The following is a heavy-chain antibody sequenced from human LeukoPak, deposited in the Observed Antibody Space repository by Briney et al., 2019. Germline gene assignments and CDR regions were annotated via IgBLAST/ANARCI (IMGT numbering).Heavy chain of an antibody. D-gene: IGHD3-10*01. CDR1: GFTFSTYA. CDR2: IRSKPYGGTT. V-gene: IGHV3-49*04. J-gene: IGHJ4*02. Sequence: PGGSLRLSCAASGFTFSTYAMSWVRQAPGKGLEWVGFIRSKPYGGTTEYAASVKGRSTISRDDSKSVAYLQMNSLKTEDTAVYYCTTYYYGSGSSGTPLLDYWGQGTLVTVSS. CDR3: TTYYYGSGSSGTPLLDY.